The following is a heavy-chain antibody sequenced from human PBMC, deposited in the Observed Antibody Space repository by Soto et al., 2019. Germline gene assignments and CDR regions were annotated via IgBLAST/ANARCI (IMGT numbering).Heavy chain of an antibody. CDR3: ARGEDAFFYYGLDV. V-gene: IGHV4-59*01. CDR2: IYDTGISGYTPST. Sequence: SETLSLTCTVSGGSITASYWSWIRRPPGKGLEWIAYIYDTGISGYTPSTSYNPSLESRVTMSVDTSKSQFSLKLTSVTAADTAVYYCARGEDAFFYYGLDVWGQGITVTVSS. J-gene: IGHJ6*02. CDR1: GGSITASY.